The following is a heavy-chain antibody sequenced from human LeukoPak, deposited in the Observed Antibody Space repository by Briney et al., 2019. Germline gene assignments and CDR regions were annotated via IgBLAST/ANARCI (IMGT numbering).Heavy chain of an antibody. D-gene: IGHD3-9*01. V-gene: IGHV3-23*01. J-gene: IGHJ4*02. CDR1: GFTFSSYA. CDR2: ISGSGGST. CDR3: AKATYYDILTGYLHFDY. Sequence: GGSLRLSCAASGFTFSSYAMSWVRQAPGKGLEWVSAISGSGGSTYYADSVKGRFTISRDNSKNTLYLQMNSLRAEDTAVYYCAKATYYDILTGYLHFDYWGQGTLVTVSS.